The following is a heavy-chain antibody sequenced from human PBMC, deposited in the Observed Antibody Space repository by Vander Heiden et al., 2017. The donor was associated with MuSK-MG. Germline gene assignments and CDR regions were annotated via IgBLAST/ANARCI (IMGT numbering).Heavy chain of an antibody. CDR2: IWYDGSNK. J-gene: IGHJ5*02. CDR1: GFTFRSYG. Sequence: QVQLVESGGGVVQPGRSLRLSCAASGFTFRSYGMHWVRQAPGKGLEWVAVIWYDGSNKYYADSVKGRFTISRDNSKNTLYLQMNSLRAEDTAVYYCARTMFHSSSWYKNWFDPWGQGTLVTVSS. D-gene: IGHD6-13*01. CDR3: ARTMFHSSSWYKNWFDP. V-gene: IGHV3-33*01.